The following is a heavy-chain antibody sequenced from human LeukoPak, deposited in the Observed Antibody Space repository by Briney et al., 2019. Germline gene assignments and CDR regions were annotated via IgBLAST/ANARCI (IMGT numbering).Heavy chain of an antibody. Sequence: PSESLSLTCTVSGISISSYFWSWIRQPPGKGLEWIGYIYYSDNTNYNSSLKSRVTISEDTSKNQFSLNLTSVTAADTAVYYCAGGNFYRGGGQPYHFRYWGQDPVDTVPT. D-gene: IGHD2-21*01. CDR1: GISISSYF. V-gene: IGHV4-59*01. J-gene: IGHJ4*02. CDR3: AGGNFYRGGGQPYHFRY. CDR2: IYYSDNT.